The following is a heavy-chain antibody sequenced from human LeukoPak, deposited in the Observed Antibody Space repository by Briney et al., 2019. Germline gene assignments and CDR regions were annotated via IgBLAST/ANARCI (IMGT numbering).Heavy chain of an antibody. CDR2: INYSGST. D-gene: IGHD3-3*01. CDR3: ARRRSDRIWFDP. J-gene: IGHJ5*02. Sequence: SETLSLTCTVSGGSISSSDYYWGWIRQPPGKGLELIAGINYSGSTYYTPSLQSRVTISLDTSNNQFSLRLSSVTAADTALYYCARRRSDRIWFDPWGQGTLVTVSS. CDR1: GGSISSSDYY. V-gene: IGHV4-39*07.